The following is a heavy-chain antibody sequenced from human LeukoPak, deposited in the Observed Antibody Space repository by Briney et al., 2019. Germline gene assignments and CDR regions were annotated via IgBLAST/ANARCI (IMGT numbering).Heavy chain of an antibody. J-gene: IGHJ4*02. V-gene: IGHV4-59*08. D-gene: IGHD2-2*01. CDR2: ISNSGGT. CDR1: GASISSHY. Sequence: SETLSLTCTLPGASISSHYWTSVRQPPGKGLQWIGYISNSGGTNYNPSLTRRVTISVDTSKNQFSLKLTSVTAADTAIYFCTRHSTSSAPSAYWGQGTLVTVSS. CDR3: TRHSTSSAPSAY.